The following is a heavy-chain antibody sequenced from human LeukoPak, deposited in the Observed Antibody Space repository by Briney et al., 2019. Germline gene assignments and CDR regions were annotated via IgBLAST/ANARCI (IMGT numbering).Heavy chain of an antibody. D-gene: IGHD3-22*01. Sequence: GGSLRLSCAASGFTFSDYYMSWIRQAPGKGLEWVSSISSSSSDIHYADAVKGRFTISRDNAKNSLYLEMNSLRAEDTAVYYCARAPRNYYDSSGYQFDFWGQGTLVTVSS. CDR3: ARAPRNYYDSSGYQFDF. CDR1: GFTFSDYY. J-gene: IGHJ4*02. V-gene: IGHV3-11*06. CDR2: ISSSSSDI.